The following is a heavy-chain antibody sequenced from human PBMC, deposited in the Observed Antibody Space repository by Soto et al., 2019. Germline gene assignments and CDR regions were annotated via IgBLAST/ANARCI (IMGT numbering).Heavy chain of an antibody. V-gene: IGHV1-3*05. CDR1: GYTFTAYA. J-gene: IGHJ4*02. CDR3: PRSAIGPYGGLIGPFDY. D-gene: IGHD3-16*02. Sequence: QVQLAQSGAEERKPGASVKVSCEATGYTFTAYAMHWVRQAPGQRLEWMGWINPANGNTKYSQKSQGRITITSDTSANTDYMELNSLTSEDTAMYYCPRSAIGPYGGLIGPFDYWGQGTLVTVSS. CDR2: INPANGNT.